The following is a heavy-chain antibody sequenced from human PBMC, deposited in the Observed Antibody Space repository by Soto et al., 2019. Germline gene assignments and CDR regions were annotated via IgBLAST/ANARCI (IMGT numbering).Heavy chain of an antibody. V-gene: IGHV3-23*01. CDR2: ISGSGGST. CDR1: GFTFSSYA. CDR3: AKVTLEYSSFGAGYYYGMDV. D-gene: IGHD6-6*01. Sequence: GGSLRLSCAASGFTFSSYAMSWVRQAPGKGLEWVSAISGSGGSTYYADSVKGRFTISRDNSKNTLYLQMNSLRAEDRAVYYCAKVTLEYSSFGAGYYYGMDVWGQGTTVTVSS. J-gene: IGHJ6*02.